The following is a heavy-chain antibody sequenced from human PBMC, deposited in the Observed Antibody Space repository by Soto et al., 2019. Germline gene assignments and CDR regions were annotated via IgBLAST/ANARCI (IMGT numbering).Heavy chain of an antibody. CDR1: GASINDFY. CDR2: MYYSETT. Sequence: PSETLSVTCTVSGASINDFYWSWIRQTPGKGLEWVGFMYYSETTKYNPSLKGRVNMSLDTSKNQVSLHLKSVTAADTAVYYCARANSSTWYKLEYKWFDPWGQGTQVTVSS. D-gene: IGHD6-13*01. CDR3: ARANSSTWYKLEYKWFDP. V-gene: IGHV4-59*01. J-gene: IGHJ5*02.